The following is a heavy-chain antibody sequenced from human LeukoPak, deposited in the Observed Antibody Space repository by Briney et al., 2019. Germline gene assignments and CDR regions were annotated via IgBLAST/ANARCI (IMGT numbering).Heavy chain of an antibody. V-gene: IGHV3-23*01. Sequence: PGGSLRLSCAASGFTFSSYAVNWVRQAPGKGLEWVSGFSGSGGNTYYADSVKGRFTVSRDKSNNILYLQMNSLRAEDTAVYYCARGGYYADFDYWGQGTLVTVSS. CDR3: ARGGYYADFDY. J-gene: IGHJ4*02. CDR1: GFTFSSYA. D-gene: IGHD3-22*01. CDR2: FSGSGGNT.